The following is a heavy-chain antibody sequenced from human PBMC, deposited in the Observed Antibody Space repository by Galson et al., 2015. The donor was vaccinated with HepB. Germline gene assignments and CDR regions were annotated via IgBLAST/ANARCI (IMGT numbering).Heavy chain of an antibody. Sequence: SLRLSCAASGFFVSNYYVNWVRQAPGTGLEWVSSIDTRGVVRYVDSVKGRFTISRDSSKNTLDLQINNLRAEDTAAYFCARDRGYFDLWGRGTLVTVSS. CDR3: ARDRGYFDL. V-gene: IGHV3-66*01. CDR2: IDTRGVV. J-gene: IGHJ2*01. CDR1: GFFVSNYY.